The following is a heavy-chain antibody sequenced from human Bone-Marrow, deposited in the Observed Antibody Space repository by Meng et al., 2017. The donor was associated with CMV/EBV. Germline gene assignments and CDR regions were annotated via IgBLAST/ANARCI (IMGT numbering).Heavy chain of an antibody. Sequence: ASVKVSCKASGYTFTGYYIHWVRQAPGQGLEWMGIINPSGGSTSYAQKFQGRVTMTRDTSTSTVYMELSSLRSEDTAVYYFARLGYYDFWSGYFSGMDVWGQGTTVTVSS. J-gene: IGHJ6*02. CDR1: GYTFTGYY. CDR3: ARLGYYDFWSGYFSGMDV. V-gene: IGHV1-46*01. CDR2: INPSGGST. D-gene: IGHD3-3*01.